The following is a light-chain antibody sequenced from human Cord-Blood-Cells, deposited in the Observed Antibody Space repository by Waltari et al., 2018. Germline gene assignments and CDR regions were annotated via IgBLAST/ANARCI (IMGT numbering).Light chain of an antibody. CDR2: EGS. CDR3: CSYAGSSTLWV. V-gene: IGLV2-23*01. CDR1: SSDVGSYNL. Sequence: QSALTQPASVSGSPGQSITISCTGTSSDVGSYNLVSWYQPHPGKAPKLMIYEGSKRPSGVSNRFSGSKSGNTASLTISGLQAEDEADYYCCSYAGSSTLWVFGGGTKLTVL. J-gene: IGLJ3*02.